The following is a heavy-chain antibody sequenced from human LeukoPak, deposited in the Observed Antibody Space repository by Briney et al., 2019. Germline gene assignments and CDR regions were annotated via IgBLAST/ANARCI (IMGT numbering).Heavy chain of an antibody. Sequence: GGSLRLSCEDSGFTFRSYEMNWVRQAPGKGLEWIAYLSSSGSAFSYADSVKGRFTIARDNAKNSVYLEMDSLRADDTAVYYCARSARLMKGVVEVTALDDWGQGTLVTVSS. J-gene: IGHJ4*02. CDR1: GFTFRSYE. CDR3: ARSARLMKGVVEVTALDD. CDR2: LSSSGSAF. V-gene: IGHV3-48*03. D-gene: IGHD3-3*01.